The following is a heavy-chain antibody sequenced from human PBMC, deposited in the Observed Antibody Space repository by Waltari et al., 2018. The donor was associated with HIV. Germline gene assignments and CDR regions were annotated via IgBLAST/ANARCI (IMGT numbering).Heavy chain of an antibody. CDR3: ARFGVNPSGVPFDY. J-gene: IGHJ4*02. CDR1: GFTFSDHY. Sequence: EVQLVESGGGLVQPGGSLRLSCAASGFTFSDHYMDWVRQAPGKGLEWVGRTRNKANSYTTEYAASVKGRFTISRDDSKNSLYLQMNSLKTEDTAVYYCARFGVNPSGVPFDYWGQGTLVTVSS. CDR2: TRNKANSYTT. V-gene: IGHV3-72*01. D-gene: IGHD3-10*01.